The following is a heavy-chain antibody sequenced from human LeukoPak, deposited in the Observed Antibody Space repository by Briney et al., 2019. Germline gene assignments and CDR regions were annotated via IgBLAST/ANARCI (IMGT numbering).Heavy chain of an antibody. D-gene: IGHD6-13*01. Sequence: GGSLRLSCAASGFTFSSYSMNWVRQAPGKGLEWVSYISSSSSTIHYADSVKGRFTISRDNAKNSLYLQMNSLRAEDTAVYYCARDRRPSSWLGVGPWGQGTLVTVSS. CDR1: GFTFSSYS. V-gene: IGHV3-48*04. CDR3: ARDRRPSSWLGVGP. CDR2: ISSSSSTI. J-gene: IGHJ5*02.